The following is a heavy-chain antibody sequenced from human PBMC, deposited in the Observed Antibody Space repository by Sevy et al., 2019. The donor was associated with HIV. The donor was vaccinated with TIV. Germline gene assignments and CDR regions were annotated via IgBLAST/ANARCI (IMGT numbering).Heavy chain of an antibody. D-gene: IGHD4-17*01. CDR1: GYTLTELS. Sequence: AAVKVSCKVSGYTLTELSMHWVRQAPRKGLERMGGFDPEDGETIYAQKFQGRVTMIEDTSTDTAYMELSSLRSEETAVYYCSTVLRGDYAVRYWGQGTLVTVSS. J-gene: IGHJ4*02. CDR2: FDPEDGET. V-gene: IGHV1-24*01. CDR3: STVLRGDYAVRY.